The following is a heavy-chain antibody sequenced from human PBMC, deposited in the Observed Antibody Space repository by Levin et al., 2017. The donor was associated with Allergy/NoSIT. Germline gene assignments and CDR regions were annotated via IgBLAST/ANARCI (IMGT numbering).Heavy chain of an antibody. CDR1: GFTFSSYE. CDR2: ISSSGSTI. J-gene: IGHJ4*02. D-gene: IGHD5-24*01. V-gene: IGHV3-48*03. CDR3: ARGGEMATVYGSFDY. Sequence: LSLTCAASGFTFSSYEMNWVRQAPGKGLEWVSYISSSGSTIYYADSVKGRFTISRDNAKNSLYLQMNSLRAEDTAVYYCARGGEMATVYGSFDYWGQGTLVTVSS.